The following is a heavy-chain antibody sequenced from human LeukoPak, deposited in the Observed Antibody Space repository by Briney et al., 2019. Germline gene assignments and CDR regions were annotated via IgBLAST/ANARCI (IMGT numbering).Heavy chain of an antibody. V-gene: IGHV3-74*01. Sequence: GGSLRLSCTASGFTFSIYWMHSVRHAPGKGLGWVSRINSDGGSTSYADSVKGRFTISRDNAKNTLYLQMNSLRAEDTAVYYCARRIQGMAPYYFDYWGQGTLVTVSS. CDR1: GFTFSIYW. CDR2: INSDGGST. CDR3: ARRIQGMAPYYFDY. D-gene: IGHD5-24*01. J-gene: IGHJ4*02.